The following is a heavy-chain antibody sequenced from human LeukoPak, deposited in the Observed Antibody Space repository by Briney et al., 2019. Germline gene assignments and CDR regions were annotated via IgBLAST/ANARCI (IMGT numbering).Heavy chain of an antibody. J-gene: IGHJ5*02. Sequence: ASVKVSCKASGYTFTSYYMHWVRQAPGQGLEWMGIINPSGGSTSYAQKFQGRVTMTTDTSTSTAYMELRSLRSDDTAVYYCARDGHDSSGYYYYQEAWFDPWGQGTLVTVSS. CDR2: INPSGGST. D-gene: IGHD3-22*01. CDR1: GYTFTSYY. CDR3: ARDGHDSSGYYYYQEAWFDP. V-gene: IGHV1-46*01.